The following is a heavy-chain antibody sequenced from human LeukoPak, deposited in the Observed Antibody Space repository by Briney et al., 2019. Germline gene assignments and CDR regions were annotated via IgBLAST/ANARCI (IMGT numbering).Heavy chain of an antibody. Sequence: ASVKVSCKASGYTFTSYGISWVRQAPGQGLEWMGGIIPIFGTANYAQKFQGRVTITADESTSTAYMELSSLRSEDTAVYYCARSYGSNYALSYFYYYMDVWGKGTTVTVSS. CDR2: IIPIFGTA. J-gene: IGHJ6*03. CDR1: GYTFTSYG. V-gene: IGHV1-69*13. CDR3: ARSYGSNYALSYFYYYMDV. D-gene: IGHD4-11*01.